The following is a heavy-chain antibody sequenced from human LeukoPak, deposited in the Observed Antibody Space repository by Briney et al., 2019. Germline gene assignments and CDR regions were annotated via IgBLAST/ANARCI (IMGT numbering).Heavy chain of an antibody. J-gene: IGHJ4*02. D-gene: IGHD3-10*01. Sequence: GGSLRLSCAASGFTFNNYEMNWVRQAPGKGLEWVAYISSSGSTIFYTDSVKGRFTISRDNAKNSLYLQMNSLRAEDTAVYYCARATYYYGSGSSAPEYWGQGTLVTVSS. CDR1: GFTFNNYE. V-gene: IGHV3-48*03. CDR2: ISSSGSTI. CDR3: ARATYYYGSGSSAPEY.